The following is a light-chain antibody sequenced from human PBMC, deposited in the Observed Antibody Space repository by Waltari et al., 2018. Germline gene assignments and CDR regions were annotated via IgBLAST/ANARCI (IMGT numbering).Light chain of an antibody. CDR1: NSNIGSNT. V-gene: IGLV1-44*01. Sequence: QSALTQPPSASGTPGQEVIISCSGGNSNIGSNTVSWYQHVPGAAPKLLIFGDNRRPSGVPDRFSASKSGTSASLAISDLQAEDEADYLCAVWDDSLSGPAFGGGTKLAVL. CDR3: AVWDDSLSGPA. CDR2: GDN. J-gene: IGLJ2*01.